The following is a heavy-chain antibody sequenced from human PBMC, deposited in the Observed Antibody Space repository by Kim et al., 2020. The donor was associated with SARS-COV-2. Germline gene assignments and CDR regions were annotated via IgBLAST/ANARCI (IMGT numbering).Heavy chain of an antibody. CDR3: ARDLAVVPDAFDI. CDR2: IIPILGIA. CDR1: GGTFSSYA. V-gene: IGHV1-69*04. D-gene: IGHD6-19*01. J-gene: IGHJ3*02. Sequence: SVKVSCKASGGTFSSYAISWVRQAPGQGLEWMGRIIPILGIANYAQKFQGRVTITADKSTSTAYMELRSLRSEDTAVYYCARDLAVVPDAFDIWGQGTMVTVSS.